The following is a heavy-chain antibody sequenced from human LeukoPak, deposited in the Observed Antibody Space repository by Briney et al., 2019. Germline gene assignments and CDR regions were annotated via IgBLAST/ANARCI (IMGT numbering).Heavy chain of an antibody. CDR2: FDPEDGEI. J-gene: IGHJ4*02. V-gene: IGHV1-24*01. D-gene: IGHD1-7*01. CDR1: GYTLTELS. CDR3: ATDLWYNWNYVYDY. Sequence: ASVKVSCKVSGYTLTELSMHWVRQAPGKGLEWMGGFDPEDGEIIYAQKFQGRVTTTEDTSTDTAYMELSSLRSEDTAVYYCATDLWYNWNYVYDYWGQGTLVTVSS.